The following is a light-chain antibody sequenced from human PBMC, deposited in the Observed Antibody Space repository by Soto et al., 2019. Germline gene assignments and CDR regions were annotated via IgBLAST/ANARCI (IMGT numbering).Light chain of an antibody. CDR2: GPS. CDR1: QSVSSN. V-gene: IGKV3-15*01. Sequence: EIVMTQSPATLSVSPGERATLSCRASQSVSSNLAWYQQKPGQAPRLLIYGPSTRATGIPARVSGSGSGTEFTLTISSLQSEAFAVYYCQQYNNWPSTFGQGTKVEIK. CDR3: QQYNNWPST. J-gene: IGKJ1*01.